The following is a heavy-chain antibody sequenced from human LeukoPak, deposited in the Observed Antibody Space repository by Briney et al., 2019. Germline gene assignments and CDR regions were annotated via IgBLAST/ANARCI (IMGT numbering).Heavy chain of an antibody. D-gene: IGHD6-13*01. CDR1: GGSISSSSYY. V-gene: IGHV4-39*07. J-gene: IGHJ4*02. Sequence: SETLSLTCTVSGGSISSSSYYWGWIRQPPGKGLEWIANIYYIGSTYYNPSLKSRVTISVDTSKNQFSLRLTSVTAADTALYYCARVRVAAAGWSKYYFDYWGQGTLVTVSS. CDR3: ARVRVAAAGWSKYYFDY. CDR2: IYYIGST.